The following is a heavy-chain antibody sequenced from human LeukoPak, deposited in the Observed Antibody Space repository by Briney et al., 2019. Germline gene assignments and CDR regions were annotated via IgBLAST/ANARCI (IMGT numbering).Heavy chain of an antibody. Sequence: SETLSLTCTVSGGSISSYYWSWIRQPPGRGLEWIGYIYYSGSTNYNPSLKSRVTISVDTSKNQFSLKLSSVTAADTAVYYCARVVLPSYYMDVWGKGTTVTVSS. J-gene: IGHJ6*03. CDR1: GGSISSYY. CDR3: ARVVLPSYYMDV. D-gene: IGHD2-15*01. V-gene: IGHV4-59*01. CDR2: IYYSGST.